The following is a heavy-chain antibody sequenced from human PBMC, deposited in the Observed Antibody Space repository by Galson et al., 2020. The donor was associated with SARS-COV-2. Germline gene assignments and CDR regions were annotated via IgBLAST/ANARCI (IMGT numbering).Heavy chain of an antibody. Sequence: TGGSLRLSCAASGFTFSTYGMSWVRQAPGKGLEWVARISGSGGETNYADSVKGRFSISRDNSMNTLYLQMNSLRADDTAIYYCAKAHVVVATAPDSWGQGTLVTVSS. CDR1: GFTFSTYG. J-gene: IGHJ4*02. CDR2: ISGSGGET. CDR3: AKAHVVVATAPDS. V-gene: IGHV3-23*01. D-gene: IGHD2-21*02.